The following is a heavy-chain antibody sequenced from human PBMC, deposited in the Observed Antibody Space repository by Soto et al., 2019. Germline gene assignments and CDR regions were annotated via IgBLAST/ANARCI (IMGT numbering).Heavy chain of an antibody. D-gene: IGHD3-22*01. CDR2: IWYDGSNK. CDR1: GFTFSSYG. CDR3: ARPQPSSGYPTRGVDAFDI. V-gene: IGHV3-33*01. J-gene: IGHJ3*02. Sequence: QVQLVESGGGVVQPGRSLRLSCAASGFTFSSYGMHWVRQAPGKGLEWVAVIWYDGSNKYYADSVKGRFTISRDNSKNTLYLQMNSLRAEDTAVYYCARPQPSSGYPTRGVDAFDIWGQGTMVTVSS.